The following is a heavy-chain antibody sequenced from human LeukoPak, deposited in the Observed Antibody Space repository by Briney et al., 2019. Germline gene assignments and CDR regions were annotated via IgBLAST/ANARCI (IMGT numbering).Heavy chain of an antibody. D-gene: IGHD6-25*01. J-gene: IGHJ4*01. Sequence: PSETLSLTCNVSGVSISSSSYYWGWIRQPPGKGLEWIGSIYSSGSTYYNSSLKRRVTISIDTSKNQVSLKMSSVTAADTAVYYCAKSGGYGLIDYWGQGTLVTVSS. CDR1: GVSISSSSYY. V-gene: IGHV4-39*01. CDR2: IYSSGST. CDR3: AKSGGYGLIDY.